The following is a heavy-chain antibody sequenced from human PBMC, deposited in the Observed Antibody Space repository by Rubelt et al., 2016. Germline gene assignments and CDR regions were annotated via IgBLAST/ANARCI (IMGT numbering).Heavy chain of an antibody. J-gene: IGHJ4*02. V-gene: IGHV4-39*07. CDR3: ARGGLRVGRAQHF. CDR2: IYHSGST. Sequence: QVQLQQSGPGLVKPSETLSLTCSVSGGSTSSSSYYWAWIRQPPGKGLEWIGSIYHSGSTYYKPSLKSRVTISVDTSKKQFPLKLSAGTAADTAVYYCARGGLRVGRAQHFWSQGTLVTVSS. D-gene: IGHD2/OR15-2a*01. CDR1: GGSTSSSSYY.